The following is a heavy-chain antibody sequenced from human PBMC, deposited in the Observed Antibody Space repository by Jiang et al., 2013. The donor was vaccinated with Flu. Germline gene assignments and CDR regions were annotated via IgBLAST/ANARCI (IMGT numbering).Heavy chain of an antibody. J-gene: IGHJ6*02. CDR2: IFYSGGT. D-gene: IGHD2-21*02. Sequence: VQLVESGPGLVKPSETLSLTCTVSGGSITSNYWAWIRQPPGKGLEWIGHIFYSGGTNYKDSLKSRVNIALDTSKNQFSLRVSSVTAADTAVYYCARGDFYYGVDVWGQGTTVTVSS. V-gene: IGHV4-59*01. CDR1: GGSITSNY. CDR3: ARGDFYYGVDV.